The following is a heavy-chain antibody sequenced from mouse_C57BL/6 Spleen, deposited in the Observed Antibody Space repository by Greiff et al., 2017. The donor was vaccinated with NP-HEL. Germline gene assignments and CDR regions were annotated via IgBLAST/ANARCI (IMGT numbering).Heavy chain of an antibody. CDR3: ARNDLLDY. CDR2: IWSGGST. J-gene: IGHJ2*01. CDR1: GFSLTSYG. Sequence: QVQLQQSGPGLVQPSQSLSITCTVSGFSLTSYGVHWVRQSPGKGLEWLGVIWSGGSTDYNAAFISRLSISKDNSKSHVFFKMISLQADDTAIYYCARNDLLDYWGQGTTLTVSS. D-gene: IGHD2-10*01. V-gene: IGHV2-2*01.